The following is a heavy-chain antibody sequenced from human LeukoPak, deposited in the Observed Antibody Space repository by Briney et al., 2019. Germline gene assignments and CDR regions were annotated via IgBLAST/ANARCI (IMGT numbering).Heavy chain of an antibody. Sequence: ASVTVSCKASGYTFTGYYMHWVRQAPGQGLEWMGWINPNSGGTNYAQKFQGRVTMTRDTSISTAYMELSRLRSDDTAVYYCAREYSGSQEFDYWGQGTLVTVSS. CDR3: AREYSGSQEFDY. V-gene: IGHV1-2*02. J-gene: IGHJ4*02. CDR2: INPNSGGT. D-gene: IGHD1-26*01. CDR1: GYTFTGYY.